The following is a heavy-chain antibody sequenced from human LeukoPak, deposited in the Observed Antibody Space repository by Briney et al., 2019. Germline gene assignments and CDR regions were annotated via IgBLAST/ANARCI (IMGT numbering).Heavy chain of an antibody. CDR3: ARLLAAPYYINF. D-gene: IGHD6-25*01. CDR1: GYKFTTYW. V-gene: IGHV5-51*01. J-gene: IGHJ4*02. CDR2: IYPRDSDT. Sequence: GESLKISCKGSGYKFTTYWIAWMRQMPGQGLEWLGIIYPRDSDTRYSPSFEGQVSISVDTSIDTAYLQWSSVKASDTAMYYCARLLAAPYYINFWGQGTLVTVSS.